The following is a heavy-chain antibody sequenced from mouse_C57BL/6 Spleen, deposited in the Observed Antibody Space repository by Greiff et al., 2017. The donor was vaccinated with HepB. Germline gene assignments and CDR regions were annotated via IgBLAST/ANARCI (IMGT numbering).Heavy chain of an antibody. D-gene: IGHD2-2*01. CDR2: ISYDGSN. CDR3: ARDGYDRFAY. Sequence: DVQLQESGPGLVKPSQSLSLTCSVTGYSITSGYYWNWIRQFPGNKLEWMGYISYDGSNNYNPSLNNRISITRDTSKNQFFLKLNSVTTEDTATYYCARDGYDRFAYWGQGTLVTVSA. V-gene: IGHV3-6*01. J-gene: IGHJ3*01. CDR1: GYSITSGYY.